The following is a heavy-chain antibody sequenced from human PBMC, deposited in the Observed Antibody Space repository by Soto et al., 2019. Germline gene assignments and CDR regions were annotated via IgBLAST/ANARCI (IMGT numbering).Heavy chain of an antibody. CDR3: ARPDFGVVRAYYGMDV. CDR1: GGSISSSSYY. D-gene: IGHD3-3*01. J-gene: IGHJ6*02. CDR2: IYYSGST. V-gene: IGHV4-39*01. Sequence: TETLSLTCTVSGGSISSSSYYWGWIRQPPGKGLEWIGSIYYSGSTYYNPSLKSRVTISVDTSKNQFSLKLSSVTAADTAVYYCARPDFGVVRAYYGMDVWGQGTTVT.